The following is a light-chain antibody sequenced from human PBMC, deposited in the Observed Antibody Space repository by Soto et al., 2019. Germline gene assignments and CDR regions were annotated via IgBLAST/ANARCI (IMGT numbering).Light chain of an antibody. CDR3: SSYTTIKTVV. CDR1: TSDVGRYKF. Sequence: QSALTQPASVSGSPGQSITISCTGTTSDVGRYKFVSWYQQHPGKAPKLLIYEVSNRPSGVSSRFSGSKSGNTASLTISGLQTEDEASYYCSSYTTIKTVVFGGGTKLTVL. V-gene: IGLV2-14*01. CDR2: EVS. J-gene: IGLJ2*01.